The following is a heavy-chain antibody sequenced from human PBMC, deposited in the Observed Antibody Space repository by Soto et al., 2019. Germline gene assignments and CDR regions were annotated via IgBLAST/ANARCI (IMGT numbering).Heavy chain of an antibody. CDR3: ARDLYSSGWYGGNYFDY. CDR1: GFTFSSYG. Sequence: QVQLVESGGGVVQPGRSLRLSCAASGFTFSSYGMHWVRQAPGKGLEWVAVIWYDGSNKYYADSVKGRFTISRDNSKNTLYLQMNSLRAEDTAVYYCARDLYSSGWYGGNYFDYWGQGTLVTVSS. D-gene: IGHD6-19*01. CDR2: IWYDGSNK. V-gene: IGHV3-33*01. J-gene: IGHJ4*02.